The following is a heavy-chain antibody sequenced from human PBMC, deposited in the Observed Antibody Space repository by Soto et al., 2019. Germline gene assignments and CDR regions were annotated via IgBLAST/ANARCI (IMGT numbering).Heavy chain of an antibody. V-gene: IGHV1-2*02. CDR1: GYTFTGYY. Sequence: ASLKVSCKASGYTFTGYYMHWVRQAPGQGLEWMGWINPNSGGTNYAQKFQGRVTMTRDTSISTAYMELSRLRSDDTAVYYCARDADIVVVPAAIPVSGYYGMDVWGQGTTVTVSS. CDR2: INPNSGGT. D-gene: IGHD2-2*02. J-gene: IGHJ6*02. CDR3: ARDADIVVVPAAIPVSGYYGMDV.